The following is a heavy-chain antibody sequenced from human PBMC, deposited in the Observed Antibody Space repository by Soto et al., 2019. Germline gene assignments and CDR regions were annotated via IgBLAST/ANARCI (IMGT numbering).Heavy chain of an antibody. V-gene: IGHV3-74*01. CDR1: GFTFSSYW. CDR3: ARESTEYCTNGVCSPSMDV. D-gene: IGHD2-8*01. CDR2: INSDGSST. J-gene: IGHJ6*02. Sequence: GGSLRLSCAASGFTFSSYWMHWVRQAPGKGLVWVSRINSDGSSTSYADSVKGRFTISRDNAKNTLYLQMNSLRAEDTAVYYCARESTEYCTNGVCSPSMDVWGQGTTVTVSS.